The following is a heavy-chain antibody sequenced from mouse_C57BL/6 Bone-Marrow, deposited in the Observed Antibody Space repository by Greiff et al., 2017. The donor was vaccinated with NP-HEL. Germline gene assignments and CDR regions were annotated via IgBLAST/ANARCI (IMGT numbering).Heavy chain of an antibody. Sequence: EVQVVESGGGLVKPGGSLKLSCAASGFTFSDYGMHWVRQAPEKGLEWVAYISNGSSTIYYADTVKGRFTNSRDNAKNTLILQMTSLRSEDTAMYYCARYDYDPYCAMDYWGQGTSVTVSS. CDR3: ARYDYDPYCAMDY. CDR2: ISNGSSTI. D-gene: IGHD2-4*01. CDR1: GFTFSDYG. J-gene: IGHJ4*01. V-gene: IGHV5-17*01.